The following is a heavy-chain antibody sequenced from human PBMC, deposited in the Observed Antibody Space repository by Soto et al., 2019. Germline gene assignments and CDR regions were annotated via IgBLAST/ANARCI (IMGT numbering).Heavy chain of an antibody. CDR3: AKVLRYFDWLPLDY. Sequence: GGSLRLSCAASVFTFSSYAMSWVRQAPGKGLEWVSAISGSGGSTYYADSVKGRFTISRDNSKNTLCLQMNSLRAEDTAVYYCAKVLRYFDWLPLDYWGQGTLVTVSS. J-gene: IGHJ4*02. CDR2: ISGSGGST. D-gene: IGHD3-9*01. V-gene: IGHV3-23*01. CDR1: VFTFSSYA.